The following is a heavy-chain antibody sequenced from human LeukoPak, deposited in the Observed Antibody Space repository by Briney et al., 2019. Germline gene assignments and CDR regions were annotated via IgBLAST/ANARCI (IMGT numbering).Heavy chain of an antibody. CDR3: ATSPSISAAPNDY. CDR2: IIPIFGTA. J-gene: IGHJ4*02. V-gene: IGHV1-69*13. D-gene: IGHD2-2*01. CDR1: GGTFSSYA. Sequence: SVRVSCKASGGTFSSYAISWVRQAPGQGLEWVGGIIPIFGTANYAQKFQGRVTITADESTSTAYMELSSLTTEDTAVYYCATSPSISAAPNDYWGQGTLVTVSS.